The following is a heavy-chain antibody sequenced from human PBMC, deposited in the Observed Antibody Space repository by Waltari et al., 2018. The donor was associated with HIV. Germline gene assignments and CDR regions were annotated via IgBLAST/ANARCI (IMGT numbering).Heavy chain of an antibody. CDR3: ARGSYYDSSGYWESDY. J-gene: IGHJ4*02. V-gene: IGHV1-2*04. D-gene: IGHD3-22*01. CDR2: INPNSGGT. Sequence: QVQLVQSGAEVKKPGASVKVSCKASGYTFTGYYMHWVRQAPGQGLEWMGWINPNSGGTNYAQKCQGWVTMTRETSISTAYMELSRLRSDDTAVYYCARGSYYDSSGYWESDYWGQGTLVTVSS. CDR1: GYTFTGYY.